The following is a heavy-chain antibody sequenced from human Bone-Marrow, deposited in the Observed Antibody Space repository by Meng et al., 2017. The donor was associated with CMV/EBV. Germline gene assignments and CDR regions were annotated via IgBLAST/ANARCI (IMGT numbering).Heavy chain of an antibody. D-gene: IGHD6-13*01. CDR3: ARGGAAAGVAYNWLDR. CDR1: GSISSDNW. Sequence: GSISSDNWWSWVRQPPEKGLEWIGEISHTGTTNYNPSLKSRVSISIDKSKNQFSLRLTSVTAADTAIYYCARGGAAAGVAYNWLDRWGQGTLVTVSS. V-gene: IGHV4-4*02. CDR2: ISHTGTT. J-gene: IGHJ5*02.